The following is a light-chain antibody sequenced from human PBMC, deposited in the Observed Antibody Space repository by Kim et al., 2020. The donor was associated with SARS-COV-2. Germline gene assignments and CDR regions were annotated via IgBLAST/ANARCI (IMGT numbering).Light chain of an antibody. Sequence: GQSITSSCTGTSSDIGSYNLVSWFQHHPGMAPKLSIYEVNKRPSGVSDRFSGSKSGNTASLTISGLQAEDEADYHCCSYASATTWVFGGGTQLTVL. CDR1: SSDIGSYNL. V-gene: IGLV2-23*02. J-gene: IGLJ3*02. CDR3: CSYASATTWV. CDR2: EVN.